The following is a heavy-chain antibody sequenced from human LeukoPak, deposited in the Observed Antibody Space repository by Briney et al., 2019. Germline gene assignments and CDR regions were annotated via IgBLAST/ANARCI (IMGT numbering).Heavy chain of an antibody. Sequence: QPGGSLRLSCAAAGFIVSSYYMSWVRQAPGKGLESVSVIYTGGTTYYADSVKGRFTISRDNSKDTLYLQMNSLRAEDTAVYYCARDLETVRGVIPYWGQGTLVTVSS. CDR3: ARDLETVRGVIPY. CDR1: GFIVSSYY. J-gene: IGHJ4*02. CDR2: IYTGGTT. D-gene: IGHD3-10*01. V-gene: IGHV3-66*01.